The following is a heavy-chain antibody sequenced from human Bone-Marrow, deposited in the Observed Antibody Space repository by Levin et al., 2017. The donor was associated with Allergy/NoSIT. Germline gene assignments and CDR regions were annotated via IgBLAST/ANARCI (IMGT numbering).Heavy chain of an antibody. CDR1: GFTFSSYE. Sequence: GESLKISCAASGFTFSSYEMNWVRQAPGKGLEWVSYISSSGSTIYYADSVKGRFTISRDNAKNSLYLQMNSLRAEDTAVYYCASNNREASCYGLSYYYYGMDVWGQGTTVTVSS. D-gene: IGHD2-2*01. V-gene: IGHV3-48*03. CDR2: ISSSGSTI. J-gene: IGHJ6*02. CDR3: ASNNREASCYGLSYYYYGMDV.